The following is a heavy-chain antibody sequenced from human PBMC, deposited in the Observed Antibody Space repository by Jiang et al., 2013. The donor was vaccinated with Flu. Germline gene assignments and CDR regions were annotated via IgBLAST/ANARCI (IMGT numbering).Heavy chain of an antibody. CDR2: TYYRSKWYN. CDR3: ARGRNSSSWYLTSPTYYYYGMDV. J-gene: IGHJ6*02. D-gene: IGHD6-13*01. CDR1: GDSVSSNSAA. Sequence: QTLSLTCAISGDSVSSNSAAWNWIRQSPSRGLEWLGRTYYRSKWYNDYAVSVKSRITINPDTSKNQFSLQLNSVTPEDTAVYYCARGRNSSSWYLTSPTYYYYGMDVWGQGTTVTVSS. V-gene: IGHV6-1*01.